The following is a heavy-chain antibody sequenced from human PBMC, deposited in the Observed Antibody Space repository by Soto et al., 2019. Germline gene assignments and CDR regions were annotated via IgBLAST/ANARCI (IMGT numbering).Heavy chain of an antibody. J-gene: IGHJ2*01. CDR3: ARVPEGSPFSWYFDL. CDR1: GYTFNSHG. Sequence: QVQVVQSGAEVKKPGASVKVSCKASGYTFNSHGISWVRQAPGQGLEWMGWISPFNGNTNYAQKLQGRVTMTTDTSTSTAYMDLRRLTSDDTAVYYCARVPEGSPFSWYFDLWGRGTLVTVSS. V-gene: IGHV1-18*01. CDR2: ISPFNGNT. D-gene: IGHD3-10*01.